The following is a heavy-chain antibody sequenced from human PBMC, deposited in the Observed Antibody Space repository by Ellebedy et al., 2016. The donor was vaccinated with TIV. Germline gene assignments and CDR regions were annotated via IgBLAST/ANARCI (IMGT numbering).Heavy chain of an antibody. CDR1: GFTFSTYG. Sequence: GGSLRLSCVASGFTFSTYGMHWVRQAPGKGLEWVAFKRFDGRNEYNGDSVKGRFIISRDLSKNTLYLQMNRMTSGDTGIYYCTRETNPPPGALAGTGFDCWGQGTLVIVSS. CDR2: KRFDGRNE. CDR3: TRETNPPPGALAGTGFDC. D-gene: IGHD6-19*01. J-gene: IGHJ4*02. V-gene: IGHV3-30*02.